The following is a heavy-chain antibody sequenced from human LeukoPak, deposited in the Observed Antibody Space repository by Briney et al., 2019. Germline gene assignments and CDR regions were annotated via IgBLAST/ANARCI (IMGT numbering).Heavy chain of an antibody. D-gene: IGHD2-2*01. Sequence: GGSLRLSCAASGFTFSNYWMSWVRQGPGEGPEWVANINQGGSEKYYVDSVKGRFTVSRDNAKNSLDLQMNSLRVEDTAIYYCARLVVPPGNRGWYYEHWGQGTLVTVSS. V-gene: IGHV3-7*03. J-gene: IGHJ4*02. CDR2: INQGGSEK. CDR1: GFTFSNYW. CDR3: ARLVVPPGNRGWYYEH.